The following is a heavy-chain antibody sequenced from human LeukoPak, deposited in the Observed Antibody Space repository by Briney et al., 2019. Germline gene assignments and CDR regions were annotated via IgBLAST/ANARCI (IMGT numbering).Heavy chain of an antibody. CDR2: IYYTGNT. V-gene: IGHV4-39*07. CDR3: ARDSSSWSYYYYMDV. D-gene: IGHD6-13*01. CDR1: GGSISSSSYY. Sequence: SETLSLTCTVSGGSISSSSYYWGWIRQPPGKGLEWIGSIYYTGNTYYNPSLKSRVTISVDTSKNQFSLKLSSVTAADTAVYYCARDSSSWSYYYYMDVWGKGTTVTVSS. J-gene: IGHJ6*03.